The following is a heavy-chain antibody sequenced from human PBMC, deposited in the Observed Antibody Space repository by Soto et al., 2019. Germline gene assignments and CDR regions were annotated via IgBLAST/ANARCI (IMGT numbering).Heavy chain of an antibody. V-gene: IGHV3-30*18. D-gene: IGHD3-22*01. J-gene: IGHJ4*02. Sequence: QVQLVESGGGVVKPGRSLRLSCAASGFTFSSYGMHWVRQAPGKGLEWVAVISYDGSNKYYADSVKGRFTISRDNSKNTLYLQMNSLRAEDTAVYYCAKRRGYYSDYFDYWGQGTLVTVSS. CDR3: AKRRGYYSDYFDY. CDR1: GFTFSSYG. CDR2: ISYDGSNK.